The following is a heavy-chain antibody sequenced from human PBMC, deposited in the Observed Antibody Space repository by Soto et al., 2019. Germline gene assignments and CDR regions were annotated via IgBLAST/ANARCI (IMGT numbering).Heavy chain of an antibody. CDR2: ISAYDGNT. CDR3: ARYYYGSGSYFNYAFDI. V-gene: IGHV1-18*01. J-gene: IGHJ3*02. D-gene: IGHD3-10*01. CDR1: GYTFTTYG. Sequence: QVQLVQSGAEVKKPGASVKVSCKASGYTFTTYGLTWVRQAPGQGLEWMGWISAYDGNTDYAQDLQGRVTMTTDTTTNTAYMDLRSLRSDDTAVYYCARYYYGSGSYFNYAFDIWGQGTMVTVSS.